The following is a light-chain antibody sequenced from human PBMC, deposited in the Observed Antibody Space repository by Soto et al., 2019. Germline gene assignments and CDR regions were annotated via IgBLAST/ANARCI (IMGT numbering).Light chain of an antibody. J-gene: IGLJ2*01. CDR1: SSNIGCNT. Sequence: QSVLTQAPSASGTPGQRVTISCSGSSSNIGCNTVNWYQQRPGTAPKLLIYTNNQRPSGVPDRCSGSKAGTSGSLAISGLRSGDEAYYYCAAWDDSLNGVVFGGGSKLAVL. CDR3: AAWDDSLNGVV. V-gene: IGLV1-44*01. CDR2: TNN.